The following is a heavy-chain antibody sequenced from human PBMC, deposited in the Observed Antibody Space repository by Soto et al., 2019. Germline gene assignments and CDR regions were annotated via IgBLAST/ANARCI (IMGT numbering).Heavy chain of an antibody. Sequence: ASVNVSFKTSKYIFSSYGIVWVRQAPGQGLELMGWISVYNGNTKYNQKFHDRGTMTTETYTSTAYMELRSLRSDDTAIYYCARDFGSDLSAPGAVFDYWGQGTPVTVSS. D-gene: IGHD3-3*01. CDR3: ARDFGSDLSAPGAVFDY. V-gene: IGHV1-18*01. CDR1: KYIFSSYG. J-gene: IGHJ4*02. CDR2: ISVYNGNT.